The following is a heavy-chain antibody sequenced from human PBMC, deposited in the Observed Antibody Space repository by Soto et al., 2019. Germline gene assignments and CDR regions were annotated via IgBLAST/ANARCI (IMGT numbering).Heavy chain of an antibody. Sequence: QVQLVQSGAEVKKPGASVKVSCKASGYTFTSYYISWVRQAPGQGLEWMGWISAYNGNTNYAQKLQGRVTRTTATYASTAYMELRGGRSDDTGVCYCARDIPPVDYWGQGTRVTVSS. CDR3: ARDIPPVDY. V-gene: IGHV1-18*01. CDR1: GYTFTSYY. J-gene: IGHJ4*02. CDR2: ISAYNGNT.